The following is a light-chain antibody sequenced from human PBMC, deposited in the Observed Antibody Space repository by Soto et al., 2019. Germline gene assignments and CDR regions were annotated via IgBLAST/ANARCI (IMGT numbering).Light chain of an antibody. CDR2: GNT. V-gene: IGLV1-40*01. J-gene: IGLJ2*01. Sequence: QSVLTQPPSVSGAPGQRVTISCTGSSSNIGAGFDVHWYHQIPGTAPKLLIYGNTNRPSGVPDRFSGSKSGASASLAITGLQAEDEADYFCQSHDSTLRSVVFGGGTQLTVL. CDR3: QSHDSTLRSVV. CDR1: SSNIGAGFD.